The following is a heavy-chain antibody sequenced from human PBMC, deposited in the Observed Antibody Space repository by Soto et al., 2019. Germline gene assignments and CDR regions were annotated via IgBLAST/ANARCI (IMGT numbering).Heavy chain of an antibody. D-gene: IGHD3-16*01. V-gene: IGHV3-23*01. J-gene: IGHJ6*02. CDR3: ASNYAYAEGYYFYGIDV. CDR2: VNGGGDTT. Sequence: GGSLRLSCAASGFAFSAYTMSWVRQVPGKGLLWVSRVNGGGDTTYYADSVKGRFTISRDNAKNTLHLQMNSLGAEDTAVYYCASNYAYAEGYYFYGIDVWGQGTTVTVSS. CDR1: GFAFSAYT.